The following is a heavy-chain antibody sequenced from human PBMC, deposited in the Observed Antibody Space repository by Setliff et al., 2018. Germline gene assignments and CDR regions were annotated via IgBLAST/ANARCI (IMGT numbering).Heavy chain of an antibody. CDR3: ARVYLAGSGWDKANALDI. D-gene: IGHD6-19*01. CDR1: GYTFTTYY. V-gene: IGHV1-46*03. Sequence: ASVKVSCKASGYTFTTYYMHWVRQAPGQGLEWMGIINPSGGYANYAQKFQGRVTMTRDTSTSTVYMELSGLRSEDTAVYYCARVYLAGSGWDKANALDIWGQGTMVTVSS. CDR2: INPSGGYA. J-gene: IGHJ3*02.